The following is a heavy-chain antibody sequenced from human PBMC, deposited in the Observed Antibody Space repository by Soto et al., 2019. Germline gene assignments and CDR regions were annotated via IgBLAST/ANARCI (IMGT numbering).Heavy chain of an antibody. Sequence: PGGSLRLSCAASGFTFSNAWMSWVRQAPGKGLEWVGHIKSKTDGGTTDYAAPVKGRFTISRDDSKNTLYLQMNSLKTEDTAVYYCTTEVEMATIYDYWGQGTLVTVSS. CDR2: IKSKTDGGTT. CDR1: GFTFSNAW. J-gene: IGHJ4*02. CDR3: TTEVEMATIYDY. V-gene: IGHV3-15*01. D-gene: IGHD5-12*01.